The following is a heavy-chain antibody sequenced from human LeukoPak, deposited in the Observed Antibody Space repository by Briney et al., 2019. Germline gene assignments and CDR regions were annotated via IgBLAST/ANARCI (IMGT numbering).Heavy chain of an antibody. D-gene: IGHD2-2*01. V-gene: IGHV4-59*01. CDR1: GGSISSYY. Sequence: PSETLSLTCTVSGGSISSYYWSWIRQPPGKGLEWIGCMYYSGCTNYNPSLKSRVTISVDTSKNQFYLKRSSVTAADTAVYYCARGHVVWEVWGQGTLVTVSS. CDR2: MYYSGCT. CDR3: ARGHVVWEV. J-gene: IGHJ4*02.